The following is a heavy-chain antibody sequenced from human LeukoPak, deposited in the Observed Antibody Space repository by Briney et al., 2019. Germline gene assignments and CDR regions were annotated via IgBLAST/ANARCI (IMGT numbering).Heavy chain of an antibody. J-gene: IGHJ3*02. CDR2: ISWNSGSI. CDR1: GFTFDDYA. D-gene: IGHD3-10*01. Sequence: PGRSLRLSCAASGFTFDDYAMHWVRQAPGKGLEWVSGISWNSGSIGYADSVKGRFTISRDNAKNSLYLQMNSLRAEDTALYYCAKTLTPYGSGSHDAFDIWGQGTMVTVSS. CDR3: AKTLTPYGSGSHDAFDI. V-gene: IGHV3-9*01.